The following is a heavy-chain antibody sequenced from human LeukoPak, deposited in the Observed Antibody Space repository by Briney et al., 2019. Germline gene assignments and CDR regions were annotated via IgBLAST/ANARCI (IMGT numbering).Heavy chain of an antibody. Sequence: GGSLRLSCAASGFTFSSYGMHWVRQAPGKGLEWVAVISYDGSNKYYADSVKGRFTISRDNSKNTLYLQMNSLRAEDTAVYYCAKPYPGELSPGGWGQGTLVTVSS. J-gene: IGHJ4*02. D-gene: IGHD3-16*02. CDR1: GFTFSSYG. CDR3: AKPYPGELSPGG. CDR2: ISYDGSNK. V-gene: IGHV3-30*18.